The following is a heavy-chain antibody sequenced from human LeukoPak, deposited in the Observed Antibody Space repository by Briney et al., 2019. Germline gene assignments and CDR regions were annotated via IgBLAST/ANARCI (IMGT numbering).Heavy chain of an antibody. V-gene: IGHV3-53*01. J-gene: IGHJ4*02. CDR1: GFTLSDYY. CDR2: LYTDDTT. CDR3: ARGGAFYWNPRY. Sequence: PGGSLRLSCVASGFTLSDYYMSWVRQAPGKGLEWVSLLYTDDTTIYADSVEGRFTISRDDSKNTIYLHMTTLRGEDTAVYYCARGGAFYWNPRYWGQGTLVTVSS. D-gene: IGHD1-1*01.